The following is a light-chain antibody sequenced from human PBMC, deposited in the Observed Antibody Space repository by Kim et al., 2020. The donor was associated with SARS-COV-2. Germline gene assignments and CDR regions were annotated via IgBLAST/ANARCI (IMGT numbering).Light chain of an antibody. CDR3: QQYTTSPPAYT. CDR2: GAS. V-gene: IGKV3-20*01. Sequence: PGERATFSCRASQSISSAFLAWYQQISGQPPRLLIFGASNRAAGIPDRFSGGGSGTDFTLTITRLEPADSAVYYCQQYTTSPPAYTFGQGTKLEI. J-gene: IGKJ2*01. CDR1: QSISSAF.